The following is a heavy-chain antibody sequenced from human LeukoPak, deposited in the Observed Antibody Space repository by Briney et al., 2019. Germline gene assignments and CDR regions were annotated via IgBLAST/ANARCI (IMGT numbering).Heavy chain of an antibody. J-gene: IGHJ4*02. CDR3: ARDFTMVRGVLDY. D-gene: IGHD3-10*01. CDR1: GGTFSSYA. V-gene: IGHV1-69*13. CDR2: IIPIFGTA. Sequence: ASVKVSCKASGGTFSSYAIGWVRQAPGQGLEWMGGIIPIFGTANYAQKFQGRVTITADESTSTAYMELSSLRSEDTAVYYCARDFTMVRGVLDYWGQGTLVTVSS.